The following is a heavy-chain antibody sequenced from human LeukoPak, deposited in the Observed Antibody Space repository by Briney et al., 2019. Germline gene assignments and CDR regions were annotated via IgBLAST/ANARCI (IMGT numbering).Heavy chain of an antibody. J-gene: IGHJ5*02. CDR1: GYTFTNYH. CDR2: IYPSSGGT. Sequence: RASVKVSCTASGYTFTNYHMHWVRQAPGQGLEWMGRIYPSSGGTNYAQKFQGRITLTTDTSINTAYMELSRLRFDDTAVYYCARVIVVVPAAISVILSVGFDPWGQGTLVTVSS. CDR3: ARVIVVVPAAISVILSVGFDP. V-gene: IGHV1-2*06. D-gene: IGHD2-2*01.